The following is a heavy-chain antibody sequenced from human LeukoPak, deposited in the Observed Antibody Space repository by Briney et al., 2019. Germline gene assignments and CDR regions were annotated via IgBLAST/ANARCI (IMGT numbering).Heavy chain of an antibody. D-gene: IGHD3-9*01. CDR1: GFTFIDYG. CDR2: IRNDGSNY. J-gene: IGHJ6*03. V-gene: IGHV3-30*02. CDR3: ARDPLTLYNYYMDV. Sequence: GGSLRLSCAASGFTFIDYGMHWVRQAPGKGLEGVAFIRNDGSNYYHADSVKGRFTISRDNAKNSLYLQMNSLRAEDTAVYYCARDPLTLYNYYMDVWGKGTTVTVSS.